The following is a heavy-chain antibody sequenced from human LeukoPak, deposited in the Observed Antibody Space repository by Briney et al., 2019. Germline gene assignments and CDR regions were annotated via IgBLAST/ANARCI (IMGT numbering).Heavy chain of an antibody. D-gene: IGHD3-3*01. Sequence: SETLSLTCTVSGGSISSSSYYWGWIRQPPGKGLEWIGSIYYSGSTYYNPSLKSRVTISVDTSKNQFSLKLSSVTAADTAVYYCAREGTGRFLEWLNYYYYMDVWGKGTTVTVSS. V-gene: IGHV4-39*07. CDR2: IYYSGST. CDR3: AREGTGRFLEWLNYYYYMDV. J-gene: IGHJ6*03. CDR1: GGSISSSSYY.